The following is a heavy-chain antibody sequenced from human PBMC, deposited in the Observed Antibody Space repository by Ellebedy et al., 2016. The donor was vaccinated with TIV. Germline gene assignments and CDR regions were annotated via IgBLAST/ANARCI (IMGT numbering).Heavy chain of an antibody. D-gene: IGHD3-10*01. CDR1: GYSFTNQW. Sequence: GESLEISCKASGYSFTNQWIGWVRQVPGKGLEWMAVIYPGDSTINYSPSFQGQVTISADKSISTAYLQWTSLKASDTAMFYCARLWFGEFPDYWGQGALVTVSS. V-gene: IGHV5-51*01. J-gene: IGHJ4*02. CDR2: IYPGDSTI. CDR3: ARLWFGEFPDY.